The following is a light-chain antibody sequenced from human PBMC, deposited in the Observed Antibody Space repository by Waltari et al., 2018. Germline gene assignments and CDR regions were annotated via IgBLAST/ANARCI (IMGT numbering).Light chain of an antibody. J-gene: IGKJ4*01. CDR2: WAS. V-gene: IGKV4-1*01. CDR1: QSVLYSSNNKNY. Sequence: DIVMTQSPESLAVSLGERATINCKSSQSVLYSSNNKNYLAWYQKKPGHPPKLLIYWASTRESGVPDRFSGSGSGTDFTLTISSLQAEDVAVYYCQQYYTTPLTFGGGTKVEI. CDR3: QQYYTTPLT.